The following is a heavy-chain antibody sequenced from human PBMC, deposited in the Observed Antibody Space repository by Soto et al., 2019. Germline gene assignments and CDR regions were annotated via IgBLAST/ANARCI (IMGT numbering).Heavy chain of an antibody. V-gene: IGHV3-9*01. J-gene: IGHJ4*02. Sequence: HPGGSLRLSCAASGFTFDDYAMHWVRQAPGKGLEWVSGISWNSGSIGYADSVKGRFTISRDNAKNSLYLQMNSLRAEDTALYYCAKDIFIRYSSGWPYYFDYWGQGTLVTVSS. CDR3: AKDIFIRYSSGWPYYFDY. D-gene: IGHD6-19*01. CDR2: ISWNSGSI. CDR1: GFTFDDYA.